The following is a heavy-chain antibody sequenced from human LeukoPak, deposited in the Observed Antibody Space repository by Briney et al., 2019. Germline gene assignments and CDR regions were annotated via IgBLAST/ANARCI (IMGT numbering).Heavy chain of an antibody. J-gene: IGHJ5*02. CDR2: IYSGGST. CDR3: AKDEQQLVPSWFDP. Sequence: TGGSLRLSCAASGFTVSSNYMSWVRQAPGKGLEWVSVIYSGGSTYYADSVKGRFTISRDNSKNTLYLQMNSLRAEDTAVYYCAKDEQQLVPSWFDPWGQGTLVTVSS. CDR1: GFTVSSNY. V-gene: IGHV3-53*01. D-gene: IGHD6-13*01.